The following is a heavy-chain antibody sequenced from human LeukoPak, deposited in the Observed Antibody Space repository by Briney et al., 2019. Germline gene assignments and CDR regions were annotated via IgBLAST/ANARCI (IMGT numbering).Heavy chain of an antibody. D-gene: IGHD6-13*01. J-gene: IGHJ6*02. CDR2: IRNDGSNK. CDR1: GFTFSSYG. V-gene: IGHV3-30*02. Sequence: GGSLRLSCAASGFTFSSYGMHWVRQAPGKGLEWVAFIRNDGSNKYYADSVKGRFTISRDNSKNTLYLQMNSLRAEVTAVYYCAKDEWVAAAGTALTWYYYGMDVWGQGTTVTVSS. CDR3: AKDEWVAAAGTALTWYYYGMDV.